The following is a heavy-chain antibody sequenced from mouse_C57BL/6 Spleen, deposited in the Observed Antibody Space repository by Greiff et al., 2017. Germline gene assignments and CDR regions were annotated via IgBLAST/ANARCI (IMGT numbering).Heavy chain of an antibody. J-gene: IGHJ2*01. CDR3: ARYRPISFDY. Sequence: EVQLVESGGGLVQPGGSLSLSCAASGFTFTDYYMSWVRQPPGKALEWLGFIRNKANGYTTEYSASVKGRFTISRDNSQSILYLQMNALRAEDSATYDCARYRPISFDYWGQGTTLTVSS. CDR1: GFTFTDYY. CDR2: IRNKANGYTT. V-gene: IGHV7-3*01.